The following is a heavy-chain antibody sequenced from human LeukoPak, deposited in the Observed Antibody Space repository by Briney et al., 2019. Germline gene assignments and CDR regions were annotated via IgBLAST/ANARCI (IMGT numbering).Heavy chain of an antibody. Sequence: SLRLSCAASGFTFDDYAMHWVRQAPGKGLEWVSGISWNSGSIGYADSVKGRFTISRDNAKNSLYLQMNSLRPEDMALYYCAGGAGYSYVLYYFDYWGQGTLVTVSS. CDR3: AGGAGYSYVLYYFDY. D-gene: IGHD5-18*01. CDR2: ISWNSGSI. J-gene: IGHJ4*02. CDR1: GFTFDDYA. V-gene: IGHV3-9*03.